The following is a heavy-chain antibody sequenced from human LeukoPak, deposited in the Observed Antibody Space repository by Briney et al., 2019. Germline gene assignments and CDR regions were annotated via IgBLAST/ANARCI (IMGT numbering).Heavy chain of an antibody. D-gene: IGHD3-3*01. CDR2: IISSSSYI. Sequence: GALRLSCAASGFTFSSYSMNWVRQAPGKGLEWVSSIISSSSYIYYADSVKGRFTISRDNAKNSLYLQMNSLRAEDTAVYYCARESTYYDFWSGYHHNWFDPWGQGTLVTVSS. J-gene: IGHJ5*02. CDR1: GFTFSSYS. V-gene: IGHV3-21*01. CDR3: ARESTYYDFWSGYHHNWFDP.